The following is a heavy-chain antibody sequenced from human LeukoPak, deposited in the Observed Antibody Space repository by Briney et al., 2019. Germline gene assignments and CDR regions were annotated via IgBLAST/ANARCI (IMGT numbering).Heavy chain of an antibody. D-gene: IGHD4-17*01. CDR1: GFTFTRYR. CDR3: ARSESTMTTWSMDY. CDR2: IKQDGSER. V-gene: IGHV3-7*01. Sequence: PGGSLRLSCAASGFTFTRYRMTWVRQAPGKGLEWVANIKQDGSERYYVDSVGGRFTISRDNAKNSLFLQMNSLRDDDTAVYYCARSESTMTTWSMDYWGQGALVMVSS. J-gene: IGHJ4*02.